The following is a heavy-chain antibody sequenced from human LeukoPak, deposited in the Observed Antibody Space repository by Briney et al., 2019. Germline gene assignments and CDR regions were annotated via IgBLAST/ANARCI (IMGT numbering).Heavy chain of an antibody. D-gene: IGHD2-15*01. CDR3: AREKVVAAQYYYYGMDV. J-gene: IGHJ6*02. CDR2: ISYDGSNK. CDR1: GFTISSYA. V-gene: IGHV3-30-3*01. Sequence: PGGSLRLSCAASGFTISSYAMHWVRQAPGKGLEWVAVISYDGSNKYYADSVKGRFTISRDNAKNTLSLEMNSLRAEDTGVYYCAREKVVAAQYYYYGMDVWGQGTTVTVSS.